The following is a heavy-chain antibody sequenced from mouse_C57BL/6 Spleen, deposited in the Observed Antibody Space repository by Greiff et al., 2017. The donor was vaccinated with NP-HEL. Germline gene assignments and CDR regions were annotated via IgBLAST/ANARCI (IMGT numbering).Heavy chain of an antibody. CDR2: IWGDGGT. V-gene: IGHV2-3*01. CDR3: AKPGYDYNWYFDV. Sequence: VQLKESGPGLVAPSQSLSITCTVSGFSLTSYGVSWVRQPPGKGLEWLGVIWGDGGTNYYSALISRLSISKDNSKSQVFFKLNRLQTDDTATYYCAKPGYDYNWYFDVWGTGTTVTVSS. J-gene: IGHJ1*03. D-gene: IGHD2-4*01. CDR1: GFSLTSYG.